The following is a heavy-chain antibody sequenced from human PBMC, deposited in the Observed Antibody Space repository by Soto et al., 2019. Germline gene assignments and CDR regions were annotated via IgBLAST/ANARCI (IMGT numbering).Heavy chain of an antibody. D-gene: IGHD3-3*01. CDR1: GGSISSYY. Sequence: SETLSLTCTVSGGSISSYYWSWIRQPPGKGLEWIGYIYYSGSTNYNPSLKSRVTISVDTSKNQFSLKLSSVTAADTAVYYCARDKNFWSGYSSSYYYYGMDVWGQGTTVTVSS. J-gene: IGHJ6*02. CDR3: ARDKNFWSGYSSSYYYYGMDV. CDR2: IYYSGST. V-gene: IGHV4-59*01.